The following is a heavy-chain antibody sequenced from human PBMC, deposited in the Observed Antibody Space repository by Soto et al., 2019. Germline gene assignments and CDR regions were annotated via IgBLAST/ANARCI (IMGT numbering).Heavy chain of an antibody. CDR3: ARDFYGGYTYGPGDY. D-gene: IGHD5-18*01. V-gene: IGHV3-7*01. CDR2: IHGDGGKI. CDR1: GFMFSAYW. Sequence: GGSLILSCAASGFMFSAYWMSWVRQAPGKGLEWVANIHGDGGKIYYVDSVKGRFTISRDNAKRSLYLQMNSLRAEDTAVYYCARDFYGGYTYGPGDYWGQGALVTVS. J-gene: IGHJ4*02.